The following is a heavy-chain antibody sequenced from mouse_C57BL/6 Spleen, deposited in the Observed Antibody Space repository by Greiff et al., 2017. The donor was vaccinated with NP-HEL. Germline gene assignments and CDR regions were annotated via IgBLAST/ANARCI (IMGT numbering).Heavy chain of an antibody. J-gene: IGHJ2*01. V-gene: IGHV1-26*01. Sequence: EVQLQQSGPELVKPGASVKISCKASGYTFTDYYMNWVKQSHGKSLEWIGDINPNNGGTSYNQKFKGKATLTVDKSSSTAYMELRSLTSEDSAVYYCARWRKNDSFDYWGQGTTLTVSS. CDR2: INPNNGGT. CDR3: ARWRKNDSFDY. D-gene: IGHD2-4*01. CDR1: GYTFTDYY.